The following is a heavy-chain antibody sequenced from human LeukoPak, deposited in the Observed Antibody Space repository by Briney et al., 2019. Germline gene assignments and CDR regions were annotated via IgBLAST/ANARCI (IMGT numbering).Heavy chain of an antibody. CDR2: INHSGST. Sequence: PGGSLRLSCAASGFTFSSYWMSWVRQPPGKGLEWIGEINHSGSTNYNPSLKSRVTISEDTSKNQLSLKLSSVTAADTAVYSCVRHVARAFDIWGQGTKVTVSS. CDR1: GFTFSSYW. CDR3: VRHVARAFDI. V-gene: IGHV4-34*01. J-gene: IGHJ3*02.